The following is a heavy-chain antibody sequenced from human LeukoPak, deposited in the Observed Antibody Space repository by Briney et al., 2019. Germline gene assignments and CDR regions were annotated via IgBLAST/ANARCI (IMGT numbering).Heavy chain of an antibody. Sequence: GGSLRLSCAASGFTFSSYAMSWVRQAPGKGLEWVSTMGTNGVATYYADSVKGRFTISRYNSKNTLYRQMNSLRADDTAVYYCAKSLRGTRSYYYYYMDVWGKGTTVTVSS. CDR2: MGTNGVAT. D-gene: IGHD3-16*01. CDR3: AKSLRGTRSYYYYYMDV. CDR1: GFTFSSYA. J-gene: IGHJ6*03. V-gene: IGHV3-23*01.